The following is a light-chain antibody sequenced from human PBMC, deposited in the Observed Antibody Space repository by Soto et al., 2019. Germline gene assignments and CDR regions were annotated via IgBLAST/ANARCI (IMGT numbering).Light chain of an antibody. CDR1: SSDVGSYNL. J-gene: IGLJ2*01. CDR3: CSYAGSSTSRV. Sequence: QSALTQPASVSGSPGQSITISCTGTSSDVGSYNLVSWYQQHPGKAPKLMIYEGSKRPSGVSNRFSGSKSGTTASLTISGLQAEDEADHYCCSYAGSSTSRVFGGGTKLTVL. V-gene: IGLV2-23*01. CDR2: EGS.